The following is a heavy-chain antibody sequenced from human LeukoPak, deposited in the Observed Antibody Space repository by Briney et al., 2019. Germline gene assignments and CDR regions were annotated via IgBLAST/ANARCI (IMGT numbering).Heavy chain of an antibody. V-gene: IGHV3-21*05. D-gene: IGHD7-27*01. CDR2: TRGSGSGM. CDR1: GSAFSDYS. J-gene: IGHJ4*02. Sequence: GGSLRLSCAASGSAFSDYSMNWVRQAPGKGLEWIANTRGSGSGMGSGSYYAGAVKGRFTISRDNAKNSLYLQMNSLRAEDTALYFCARDDNWGFDYWGQGALVTVSS. CDR3: ARDDNWGFDY.